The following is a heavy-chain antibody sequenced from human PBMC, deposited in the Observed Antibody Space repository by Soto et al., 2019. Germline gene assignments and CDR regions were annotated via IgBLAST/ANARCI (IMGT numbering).Heavy chain of an antibody. J-gene: IGHJ4*02. Sequence: GGSLRLSCAASGFTFSSYGMHWVRQAPGKGLEWVAVIWYDGSNKYYADSVKGRFTISRDNSKNTLYLQMNSLRAEDTAVYYCAREISGYYGSGSFDYWGQGTLVTVSS. CDR2: IWYDGSNK. V-gene: IGHV3-33*01. CDR1: GFTFSSYG. D-gene: IGHD3-10*01. CDR3: AREISGYYGSGSFDY.